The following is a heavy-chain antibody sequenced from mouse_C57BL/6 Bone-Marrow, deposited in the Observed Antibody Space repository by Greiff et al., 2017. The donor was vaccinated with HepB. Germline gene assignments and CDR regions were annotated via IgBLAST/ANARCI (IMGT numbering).Heavy chain of an antibody. Sequence: DVKLVESGGGLVKPGGSLKLSCAASGFTFSSYTMSWVRQTPEKRLEWVATISGGGGNTYYPDSVKGRFTISRDNAKNTLYLQMSSLRSEDTALYYCARQGGYFDVWGTGTTVTVSS. CDR2: ISGGGGNT. CDR1: GFTFSSYT. J-gene: IGHJ1*03. CDR3: ARQGGYFDV. V-gene: IGHV5-9*01.